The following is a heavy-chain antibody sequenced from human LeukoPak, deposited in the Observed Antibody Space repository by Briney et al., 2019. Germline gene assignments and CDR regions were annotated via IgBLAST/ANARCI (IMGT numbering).Heavy chain of an antibody. CDR1: GASISGSGYY. Sequence: SETLSLTCTVSGASISGSGYYWGWIRQPPGKGLEWIGSIYSSGSTYYNASLQSRVTISIETSKNQISLRLNSVTAADTAVYYCARHWQWLADEPFDYWGQGTLVTVSS. J-gene: IGHJ4*02. CDR3: ARHWQWLADEPFDY. CDR2: IYSSGST. V-gene: IGHV4-39*01. D-gene: IGHD6-19*01.